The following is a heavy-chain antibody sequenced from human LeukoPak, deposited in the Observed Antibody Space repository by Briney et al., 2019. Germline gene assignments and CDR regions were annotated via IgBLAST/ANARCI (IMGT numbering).Heavy chain of an antibody. D-gene: IGHD1-1*01. CDR2: ISGGDSST. Sequence: PGGSLRLSCAASGFTLSRYAMGWVRQAPGKGLQWVAPISGGDSSTYSADSVEGRFTISRDNSKNTLFLQVDSLRAEDTATYYCARDPGYAVYYFDYWGQGTLVTVSS. V-gene: IGHV3-23*01. J-gene: IGHJ4*02. CDR3: ARDPGYAVYYFDY. CDR1: GFTLSRYA.